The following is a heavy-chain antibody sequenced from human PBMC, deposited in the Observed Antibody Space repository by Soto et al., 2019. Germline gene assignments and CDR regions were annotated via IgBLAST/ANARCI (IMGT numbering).Heavy chain of an antibody. Sequence: GESLKISCKGSGYSFTTSWIAWVRQVPGKGLEWMGVIYPADSDTRYSPSFQGQVTISADRSVSTAYLQWSSLKASDTAIYYCAKTTTATHYYYGMDVWGQGTTVTVSS. D-gene: IGHD1-1*01. J-gene: IGHJ6*02. CDR3: AKTTTATHYYYGMDV. CDR1: GYSFTTSW. V-gene: IGHV5-51*01. CDR2: IYPADSDT.